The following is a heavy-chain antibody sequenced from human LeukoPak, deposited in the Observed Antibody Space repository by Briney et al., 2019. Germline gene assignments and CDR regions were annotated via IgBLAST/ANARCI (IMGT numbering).Heavy chain of an antibody. V-gene: IGHV3-30*04. CDR2: ISYDGSNK. CDR1: GFTFSSYA. CDR3: AREADDYVWGSYRYYAYSDY. Sequence: GRSLRLSCAASGFTFSSYAMHWVRQAPGKGLEWVALISYDGSNKYYADSVKGRFTISRDNSKNTLYLQMNSLRVEDTAVYYCAREADDYVWGSYRYYAYSDYWGQGTLVTVSS. D-gene: IGHD3-16*02. J-gene: IGHJ4*02.